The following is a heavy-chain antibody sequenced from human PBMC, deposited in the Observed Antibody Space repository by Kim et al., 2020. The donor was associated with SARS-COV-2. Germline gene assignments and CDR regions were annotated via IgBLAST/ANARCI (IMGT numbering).Heavy chain of an antibody. Sequence: SETLSLTCAVYGGSFSGYYWSWIRQPPGKGLEWIGEINHSGSTNYNPSLKSRVTISVDTSKNQFSLKLSSVTAADTAVYYCARPERRQQWLLLRSDAFDIWGQGTMVTVSS. V-gene: IGHV4-34*01. CDR1: GGSFSGYY. J-gene: IGHJ3*02. D-gene: IGHD3-22*01. CDR2: INHSGST. CDR3: ARPERRQQWLLLRSDAFDI.